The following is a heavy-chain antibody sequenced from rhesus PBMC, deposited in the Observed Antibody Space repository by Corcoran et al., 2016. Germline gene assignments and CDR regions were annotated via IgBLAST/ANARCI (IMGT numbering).Heavy chain of an antibody. V-gene: IGHV4-57*01. D-gene: IGHD1-1*01. CDR2: SSGSGGST. Sequence: QLQLQESGPGLVKPSETLSLTCAVSGGSVSSSNWWSWIRQPPGKGLEWIGRSSGSGGSTSYNPSLTSRVTISTDTSKNQFSLKVSSVTAADTAVYYCARVSWNYNSGLDSWGQGVVVTVSS. CDR1: GGSVSSSNW. CDR3: ARVSWNYNSGLDS. J-gene: IGHJ6*01.